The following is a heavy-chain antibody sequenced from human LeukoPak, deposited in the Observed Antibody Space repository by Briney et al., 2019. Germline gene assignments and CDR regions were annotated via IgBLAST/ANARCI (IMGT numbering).Heavy chain of an antibody. CDR2: IYSGGST. CDR1: GFTVSSNY. J-gene: IGHJ6*02. Sequence: PGGSLRLSCAASGFTVSSNYMSWVRQAPGKGLEWVSVIYSGGSTYYADSVKGRFTISRDNSKNTLYLQMNSLGAEDTAVYYCARSPGSGSFHYYGMDVWGQGTTVTVSS. D-gene: IGHD3-10*01. CDR3: ARSPGSGSFHYYGMDV. V-gene: IGHV3-66*01.